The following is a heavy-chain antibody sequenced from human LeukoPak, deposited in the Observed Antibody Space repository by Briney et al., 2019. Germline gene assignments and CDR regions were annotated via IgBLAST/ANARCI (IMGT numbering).Heavy chain of an antibody. J-gene: IGHJ6*03. V-gene: IGHV1-2*02. CDR1: GYTFTDYY. D-gene: IGHD3-22*01. CDR2: INPNSGGT. Sequence: ASVKVSCKASGYTFTDYYMLWVRQAPGQGPEWMGWINPNSGGTNYAQKFQGRVTMTRDTSISTAYMELSRLRSDDTAVYYCARPNDSSGYYPYYYMDVWGKGTTVTVSS. CDR3: ARPNDSSGYYPYYYMDV.